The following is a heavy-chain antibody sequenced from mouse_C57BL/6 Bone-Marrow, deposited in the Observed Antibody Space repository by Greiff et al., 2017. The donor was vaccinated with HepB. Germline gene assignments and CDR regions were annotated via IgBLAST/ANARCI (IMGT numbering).Heavy chain of an antibody. CDR2: ISSGSSTI. Sequence: EVQLQESGGGLVKPGGSLKLSCAASGFTFSDYGMHWVRQAPEKGLEWVAYISSGSSTIYYADTVKGRFTISRDNAKNTLFLQMTSLRSEDTAMYYCARGFLLFAYWGQGTLVTVSA. D-gene: IGHD2-1*01. CDR1: GFTFSDYG. CDR3: ARGFLLFAY. V-gene: IGHV5-17*01. J-gene: IGHJ3*01.